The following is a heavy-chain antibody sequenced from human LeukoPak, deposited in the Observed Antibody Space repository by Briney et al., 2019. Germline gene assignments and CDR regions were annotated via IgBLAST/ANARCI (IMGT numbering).Heavy chain of an antibody. Sequence: ASVKVSCKASGYTFTNYGIIWVRQAPGQGLEWMGWISAYNGNTNYAQKLQGRVTMTTDTSTTTAYMELRSLRSDDTAVYYCERDTLFGVPLPMSSNWFAPWGQGTLVTVSS. CDR2: ISAYNGNT. CDR1: GYTFTNYG. J-gene: IGHJ5*02. CDR3: ERDTLFGVPLPMSSNWFAP. V-gene: IGHV1-18*01. D-gene: IGHD3-3*01.